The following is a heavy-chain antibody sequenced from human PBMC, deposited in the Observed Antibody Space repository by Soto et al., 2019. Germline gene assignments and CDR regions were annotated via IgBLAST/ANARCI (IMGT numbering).Heavy chain of an antibody. Sequence: GGSLRLSCAASGFTFTSYSMNWVRQAPGKGLEWVSSISSTTNYIYYGDSMKGRFTISRDNAKNSLYLEMNSLRAEDTAVYYCARESEDLTSNFDYWGQGTLVTVSS. J-gene: IGHJ4*02. CDR2: ISSTTNYI. CDR3: ARESEDLTSNFDY. V-gene: IGHV3-21*06. CDR1: GFTFTSYS.